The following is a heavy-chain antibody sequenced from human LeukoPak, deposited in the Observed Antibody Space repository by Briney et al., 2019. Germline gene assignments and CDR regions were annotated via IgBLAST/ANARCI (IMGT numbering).Heavy chain of an antibody. Sequence: PSQTLSLTCAISGDSVSSNSVAWNWIRQSPSRGPEWLGRTYYRSKWYNDYAVSLKSRITINPDTSKNQFSLHLSSVTPEDTAVYYCARDRGYVFDYWGQGTLVTVSS. CDR2: TYYRSKWYN. CDR1: GDSVSSNSVA. D-gene: IGHD5-12*01. J-gene: IGHJ4*02. V-gene: IGHV6-1*01. CDR3: ARDRGYVFDY.